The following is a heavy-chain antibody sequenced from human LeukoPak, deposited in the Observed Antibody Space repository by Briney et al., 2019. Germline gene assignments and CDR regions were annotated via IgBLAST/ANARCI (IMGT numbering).Heavy chain of an antibody. V-gene: IGHV4-34*01. J-gene: IGHJ4*02. Sequence: PSETLSLTCAVYGGSFSGYYWSWIRQPPGKRLEWIGEINHSGSTSYNPSLKSRVTISVDTSKNQFSLKLSSVTAADTAVYYCARDHGSGTMGWFDYWGQGTLVTVSS. D-gene: IGHD3-10*01. CDR1: GGSFSGYY. CDR2: INHSGST. CDR3: ARDHGSGTMGWFDY.